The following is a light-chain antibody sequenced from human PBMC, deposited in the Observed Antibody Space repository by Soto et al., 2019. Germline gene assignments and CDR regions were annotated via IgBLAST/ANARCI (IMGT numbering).Light chain of an antibody. Sequence: EIQLTQSPSFLSASVGERVTITCRASQGINNYLAWYQQKPGKAPNLLIYATSTLQSGVPSRFSGSGSGTEFTLTISSLQPEDFAAYYCQQVNNYPLTFGGGTKVDIK. J-gene: IGKJ4*01. CDR3: QQVNNYPLT. CDR2: ATS. CDR1: QGINNY. V-gene: IGKV1-9*01.